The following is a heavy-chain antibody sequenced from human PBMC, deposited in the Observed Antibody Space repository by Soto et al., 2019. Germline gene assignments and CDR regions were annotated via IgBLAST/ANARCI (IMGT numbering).Heavy chain of an antibody. Sequence: SETLSLTCSVSGGSISGSYWSWIRQSPGKGLEWLGYVYYTGSTNYSPSLRSRVSISVDTSKNEFSLRLSSVTAADTAVYFCARGVAVPGAHIDYWGQGTQVTVSS. CDR3: ARGVAVPGAHIDY. V-gene: IGHV4-59*01. J-gene: IGHJ4*02. CDR2: VYYTGST. CDR1: GGSISGSY. D-gene: IGHD6-19*01.